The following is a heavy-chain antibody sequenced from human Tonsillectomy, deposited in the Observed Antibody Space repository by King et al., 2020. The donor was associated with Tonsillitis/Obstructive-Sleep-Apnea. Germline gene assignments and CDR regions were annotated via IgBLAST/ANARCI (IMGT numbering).Heavy chain of an antibody. J-gene: IGHJ4*02. V-gene: IGHV3-21*01. CDR1: GFTFSSYS. D-gene: IGHD3-3*01. CDR2: ISSSSSYI. Sequence: VKLVESGGGLVKPGGSLRLSCAASGFTFSSYSMNWVRQAPGKGLEWVSSISSSSSYIYYADSVKGRFTISRDNAKNSLYLQMNSLRAEDTAVYYCAASDFWSGYFNWGQGTLVTVSS. CDR3: AASDFWSGYFN.